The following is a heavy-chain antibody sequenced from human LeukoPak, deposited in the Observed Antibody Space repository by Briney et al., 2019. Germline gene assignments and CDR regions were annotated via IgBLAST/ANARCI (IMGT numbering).Heavy chain of an antibody. CDR3: ARRWGELGYYFDY. D-gene: IGHD6-13*01. CDR1: GGSISSYY. CDR2: IYYSGST. V-gene: IGHV4-59*08. J-gene: IGHJ4*02. Sequence: SETLSLTCTVSGGSISSYYWSWIRQPPGKGLEWIGYIYYSGSTNYNPSLKSRVTISADTSKNQFSLKLSSVTAADTAVYYCARRWGELGYYFDYWGQGTLVTVSS.